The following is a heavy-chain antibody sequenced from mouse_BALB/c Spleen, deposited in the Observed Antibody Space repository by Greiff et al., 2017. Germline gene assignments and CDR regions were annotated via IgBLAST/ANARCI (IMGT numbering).Heavy chain of an antibody. CDR2: ISYSGST. J-gene: IGHJ4*01. Sequence: EVQLQQSGPSLVKPSQTLSLTCSVTGDSITSGYWNWIRKFPGNKLEYMGYISYSGSTYYNPSLKSRISITRDTSKNQYYLQLNSVTTEDTATYYCARDYRYDGYAMDYWGQGTSVTVSS. D-gene: IGHD2-14*01. V-gene: IGHV3-8*02. CDR3: ARDYRYDGYAMDY. CDR1: GDSITSGY.